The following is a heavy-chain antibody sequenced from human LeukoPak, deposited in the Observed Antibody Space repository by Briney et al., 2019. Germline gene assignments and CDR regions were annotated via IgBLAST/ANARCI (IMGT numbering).Heavy chain of an antibody. V-gene: IGHV3-23*01. CDR1: GFTFSSHG. Sequence: VGSLRLSCAASGFTFSSHGMSWVRQAPGKGLEWVSAISGSDDGTYYADSVKGRFTISRDNSKNMVYLQMNSLRAEDTAVYYCAKSESGYCSGDSCYSGYYYYMDVWGKGTTVTVSS. D-gene: IGHD2-15*01. J-gene: IGHJ6*03. CDR2: ISGSDDGT. CDR3: AKSESGYCSGDSCYSGYYYYMDV.